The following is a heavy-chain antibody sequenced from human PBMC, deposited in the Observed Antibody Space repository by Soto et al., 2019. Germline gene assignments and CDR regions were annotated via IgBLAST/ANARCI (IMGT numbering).Heavy chain of an antibody. CDR3: ARAPSIAVAGSEDWFDP. CDR1: GFTFSSYS. D-gene: IGHD6-19*01. J-gene: IGHJ5*02. Sequence: GGSLRLSCAASGFTFSSYSMNWVRQAPGKGLEWVSSISSSSSYIYYADSVKGRFTISRDNAKNSLYLQMNSLRAEDTAVYYCARAPSIAVAGSEDWFDPWGQGTLVTVSS. CDR2: ISSSSSYI. V-gene: IGHV3-21*01.